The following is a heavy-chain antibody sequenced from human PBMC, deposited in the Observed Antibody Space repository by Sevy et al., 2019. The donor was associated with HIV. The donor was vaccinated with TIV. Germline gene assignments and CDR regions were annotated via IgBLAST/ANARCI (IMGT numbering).Heavy chain of an antibody. V-gene: IGHV4-59*01. J-gene: IGHJ3*02. CDR1: GGSISSYY. CDR3: ARGSTVTTTMHGAFDI. Sequence: SQTLSLTCTVSGGSISSYYWSWIRQPPGKGLEWIGYIYYSGSTNYNPSLKSRVTISVATSKNQFSLKLSSVSAADTAVYCCARGSTVTTTMHGAFDIWGQGTMVTVSS. D-gene: IGHD4-17*01. CDR2: IYYSGST.